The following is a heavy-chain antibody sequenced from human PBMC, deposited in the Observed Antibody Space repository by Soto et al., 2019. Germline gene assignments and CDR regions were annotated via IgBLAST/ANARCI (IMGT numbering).Heavy chain of an antibody. Sequence: SVKVSCKASGGTFSSYAISWVRQAPGQGLEWMGGIIPIFGTASYAQKFQGRVTITADKSTSTAYMELSSLRSEDTAVYYCARDRLDCSGGSCRPLDYWGQGTLVTVSS. D-gene: IGHD2-15*01. CDR3: ARDRLDCSGGSCRPLDY. CDR1: GGTFSSYA. J-gene: IGHJ4*02. V-gene: IGHV1-69*06. CDR2: IIPIFGTA.